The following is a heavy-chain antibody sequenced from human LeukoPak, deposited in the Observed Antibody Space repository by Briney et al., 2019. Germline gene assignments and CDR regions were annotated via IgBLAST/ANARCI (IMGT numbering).Heavy chain of an antibody. CDR3: ARVSPRGYYDFWSGYFLDY. D-gene: IGHD3-3*01. CDR1: GYTFTGYY. J-gene: IGHJ4*02. Sequence: ASVKVSCKASGYTFTGYYMHWVRQAPGQGLEWMGWINPNSGGTNYAQKFQGRVTMTRDTSISTAYMELSRLRSDDTAVYYCARVSPRGYYDFWSGYFLDYWGQGTLVTVSS. V-gene: IGHV1-2*02. CDR2: INPNSGGT.